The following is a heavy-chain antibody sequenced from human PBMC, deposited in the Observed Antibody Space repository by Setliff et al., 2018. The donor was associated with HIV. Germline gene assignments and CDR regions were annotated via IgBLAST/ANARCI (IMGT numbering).Heavy chain of an antibody. Sequence: PSETLSLTCAVSGGSISTSNWWTWVRQPPGKGLEWIGEIYHSGSTNYNPSLKSRVTISVDKSKNQFSLKLNSVTAADTAVYYCAREGDWNYFDYWGQGALVTVSS. CDR3: AREGDWNYFDY. V-gene: IGHV4-4*02. CDR2: IYHSGST. CDR1: GGSISTSNW. J-gene: IGHJ4*02. D-gene: IGHD2-21*02.